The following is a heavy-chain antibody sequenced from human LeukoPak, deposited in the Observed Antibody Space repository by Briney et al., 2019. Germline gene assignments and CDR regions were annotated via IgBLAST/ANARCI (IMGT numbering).Heavy chain of an antibody. CDR1: GYTFTSYY. D-gene: IGHD1-26*01. CDR2: INPSGGST. CDR3: ARGIGIVGATTWVDGMDV. V-gene: IGHV1-46*01. Sequence: GASVKVSCKASGYTFTSYYMHWVRQAPGQGLEWMGIINPSGGSTSYAQKFQGRVTMTRDTSTSTVYMELSSLRSEDTAVYYCARGIGIVGATTWVDGMDVWGQGTTVTVSS. J-gene: IGHJ6*02.